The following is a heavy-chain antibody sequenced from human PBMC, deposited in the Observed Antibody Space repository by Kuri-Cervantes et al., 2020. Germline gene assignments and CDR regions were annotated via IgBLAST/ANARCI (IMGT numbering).Heavy chain of an antibody. J-gene: IGHJ4*02. V-gene: IGHV1-69*13. CDR1: GYTFTSYG. D-gene: IGHD5-12*01. CDR2: IIPIFGTA. CDR3: ASLGSYSGYDQTDY. Sequence: SVKVSCKASGYTFTSYGISWVRQAPGQGLEWMGGIIPIFGTANYAQKFQGRVTITADESTSTAYMELSSLRSEDTAVYYCASLGSYSGYDQTDYWGQGTLVTVSS.